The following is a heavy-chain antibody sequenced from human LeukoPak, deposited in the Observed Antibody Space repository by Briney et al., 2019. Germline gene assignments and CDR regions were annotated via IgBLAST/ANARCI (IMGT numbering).Heavy chain of an antibody. V-gene: IGHV1-8*01. CDR3: ARGSPHYYDSSGDINFDY. CDR1: GYTFTSYD. J-gene: IGHJ4*02. Sequence: ASVKVSCKASGYTFTSYDINWVRQATGQGLEWMGWMNPNSGNTGYAQKFQGRVTMTRNTSISTAYMELSSLRSEDTAVYYCARGSPHYYDSSGDINFDYRGQGTLVTVSS. D-gene: IGHD3-22*01. CDR2: MNPNSGNT.